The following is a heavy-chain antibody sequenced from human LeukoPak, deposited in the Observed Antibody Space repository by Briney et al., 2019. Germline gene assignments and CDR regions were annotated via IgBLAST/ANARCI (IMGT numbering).Heavy chain of an antibody. D-gene: IGHD4-23*01. Sequence: GGSLRLSCAASGNYWMHWVRQAPGKGLVWVSRIASDGSSTTYADSVKGRFSISRDNAKNTLYLQMNSLRVEDTAVYYCARGRPHGNDYWGQGTLVTVSS. CDR3: ARGRPHGNDY. J-gene: IGHJ4*02. CDR2: IASDGSST. V-gene: IGHV3-74*01. CDR1: GNYW.